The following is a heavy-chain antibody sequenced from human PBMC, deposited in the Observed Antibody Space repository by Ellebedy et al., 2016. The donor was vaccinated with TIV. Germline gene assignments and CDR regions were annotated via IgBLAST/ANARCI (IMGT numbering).Heavy chain of an antibody. V-gene: IGHV3-23*01. CDR1: GFTFSSHA. CDR3: AKDGGGYCLSASC. CDR2: ISRSGDST. D-gene: IGHD2-2*01. J-gene: IGHJ4*02. Sequence: GESLKISCAASGFTFSSHAMSWVRQAPGKGLEWVSTISRSGDSTYYADSVKGRFTISRDNSKNTLYLQMSSLKAEDTAVYYCAKDGGGYCLSASCWGQGTLVTVSS.